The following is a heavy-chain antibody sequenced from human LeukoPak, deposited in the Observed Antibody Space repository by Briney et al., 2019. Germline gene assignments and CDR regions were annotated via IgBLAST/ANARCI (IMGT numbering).Heavy chain of an antibody. CDR1: GGSIGSSSYY. J-gene: IGHJ6*03. V-gene: IGHV4-39*01. Sequence: PSETLSLTCTVSGGSIGSSSYYWGWIRQPPGKGLEWIGSIYYSGSTYYNPSLKSRFTISVDTSKNQFSLKLSSVTAADTAVYYCARVYGSGSYYNGYYYYYMDVWGKGTTVTISS. D-gene: IGHD3-10*01. CDR3: ARVYGSGSYYNGYYYYYMDV. CDR2: IYYSGST.